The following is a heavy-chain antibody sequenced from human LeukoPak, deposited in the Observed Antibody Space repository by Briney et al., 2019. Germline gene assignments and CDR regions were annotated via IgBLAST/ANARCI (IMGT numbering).Heavy chain of an antibody. D-gene: IGHD3-10*01. Sequence: GGSLRLSCAASGLSFSNSGMHWVRQAPGKGLEWVAMIWSDGSKTYYADSVKGRFTISRDNSKNTVYLQMNRLRAEDTAVYYCAKDKGVRYFDYWGQGTLVTVSS. V-gene: IGHV3-33*06. CDR1: GLSFSNSG. J-gene: IGHJ4*02. CDR3: AKDKGVRYFDY. CDR2: IWSDGSKT.